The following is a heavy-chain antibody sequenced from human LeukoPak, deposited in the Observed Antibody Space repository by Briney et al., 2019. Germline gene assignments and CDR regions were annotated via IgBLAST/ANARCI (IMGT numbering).Heavy chain of an antibody. V-gene: IGHV4-61*05. D-gene: IGHD1-26*01. CDR2: IYYSGST. J-gene: IGHJ4*02. CDR3: ARHKTGGTYPLDY. Sequence: SETLSLTCTVSGDSISSSSYFWSWIRQPPGKGLEWIGHIYYSGSTTYNPSLQSRVTISLDASKNQFSLRLSSVTAADTAVYYCARHKTGGTYPLDYWGQGTLVTVSS. CDR1: GDSISSSSYF.